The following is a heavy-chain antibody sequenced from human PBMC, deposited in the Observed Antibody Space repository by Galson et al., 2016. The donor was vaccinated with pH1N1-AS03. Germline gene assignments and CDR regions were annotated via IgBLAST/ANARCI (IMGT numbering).Heavy chain of an antibody. D-gene: IGHD3-10*01. J-gene: IGHJ4*02. Sequence: QSGAEVKKPGESLKISCKGSGYSFTNYWIAWVRQLPGKGLECMGIIYPADSDARYSPSFQGQVTITAHTSNSTAYMQWNSLKASDTAMYYCARQRAVRAFDYWGQGTPVTVSS. CDR3: ARQRAVRAFDY. V-gene: IGHV5-51*01. CDR2: IYPADSDA. CDR1: GYSFTNYW.